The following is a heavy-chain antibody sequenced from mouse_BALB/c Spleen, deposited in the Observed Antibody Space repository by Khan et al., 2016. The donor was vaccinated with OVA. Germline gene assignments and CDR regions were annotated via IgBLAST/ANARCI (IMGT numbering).Heavy chain of an antibody. CDR1: GYSITSDYA. D-gene: IGHD2-12*01. J-gene: IGHJ4*01. CDR3: ARSVYYSYGYALDC. CDR2: ISSTGCT. V-gene: IGHV3-2*02. Sequence: EVQLQESGPGLVKPSQSLSLSCTVTGYSITSDYACNWIRHFPGNQLEWMGYISSTGCTSYNPSLKSRFSITRDISKNPFFLQLKSLTTEDTATYYCARSVYYSYGYALDCWGRGTSVTGSS.